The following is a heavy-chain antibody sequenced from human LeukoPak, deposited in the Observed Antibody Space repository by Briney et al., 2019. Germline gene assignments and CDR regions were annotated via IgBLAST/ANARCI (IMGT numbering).Heavy chain of an antibody. CDR1: GFSSDAYA. Sequence: GGSLRLSCTGSGFSSDAYAMSWVRQAPGKGLEWVGFIRSKTYGGTTEYAASVQGRFTISRDDSKSIAYLQMNSLKTEDTAVYYYGRFLEWSIDYWGQGILVTVSS. CDR3: GRFLEWSIDY. CDR2: IRSKTYGGTT. V-gene: IGHV3-49*04. D-gene: IGHD3-3*01. J-gene: IGHJ4*02.